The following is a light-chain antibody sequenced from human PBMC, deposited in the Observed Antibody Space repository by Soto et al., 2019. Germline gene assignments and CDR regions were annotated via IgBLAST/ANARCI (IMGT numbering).Light chain of an antibody. V-gene: IGLV2-14*01. CDR1: GSDVGGYNY. J-gene: IGLJ2*01. CDR2: EVS. CDR3: SSYTSTTTLIV. Sequence: QSALTQTASVSGSPGQSITISCTGTGSDVGGYNYVSWYQQHPGKAPKLMVYEVSNRPSGVSDRFSGSKSGNTASLTISGLQAEDEADYYCSSYTSTTTLIVFGGGTKVTV.